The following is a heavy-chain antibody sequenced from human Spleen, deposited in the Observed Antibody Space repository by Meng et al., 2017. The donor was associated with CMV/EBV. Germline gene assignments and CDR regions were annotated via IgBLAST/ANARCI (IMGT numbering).Heavy chain of an antibody. V-gene: IGHV4-4*07. CDR2: VYISGNT. D-gene: IGHD3-10*01. J-gene: IGHJ4*02. CDR1: GASITSYY. Sequence: GQARESGPGLVKPSETLSLTCTVSGASITSYYWSWIRQPAGKGLEWIGRVYISGNTNYNPSLKSRVTMSIDTSKNQLSLNIRSVTAADTAVYYCARDSNLSGLAYWGQGTLVTVSS. CDR3: ARDSNLSGLAY.